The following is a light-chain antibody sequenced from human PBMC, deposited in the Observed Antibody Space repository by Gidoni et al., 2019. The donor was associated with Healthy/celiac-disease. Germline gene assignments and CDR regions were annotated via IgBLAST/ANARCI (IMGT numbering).Light chain of an antibody. CDR3: QVWDSSSDHVV. V-gene: IGLV3-21*04. Sequence: SYVLPQPPSVSVAPGKTARLTCGGNNIGSKTVHWYPQKPGQAPILVIYYDRDRPSGIPERFSGSNSGNTATLTISRVEAGDEADYYCQVWDSSSDHVVFGGGTKLTVL. CDR1: NIGSKT. CDR2: YDR. J-gene: IGLJ2*01.